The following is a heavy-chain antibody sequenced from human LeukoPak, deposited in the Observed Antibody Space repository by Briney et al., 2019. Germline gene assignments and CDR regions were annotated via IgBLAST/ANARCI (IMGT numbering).Heavy chain of an antibody. Sequence: GGSLRLSCAASGFTFSSYAMSWVRQAPGKGLEWVAMIEDNGRDKYYAASVKGRCTISRDNSKNTVYLQMSSLRPEDTAVYFCAKDFTWALDYWGQGTLVTVSS. D-gene: IGHD1-26*01. J-gene: IGHJ4*02. CDR1: GFTFSSYA. V-gene: IGHV3-30*18. CDR2: IEDNGRDK. CDR3: AKDFTWALDY.